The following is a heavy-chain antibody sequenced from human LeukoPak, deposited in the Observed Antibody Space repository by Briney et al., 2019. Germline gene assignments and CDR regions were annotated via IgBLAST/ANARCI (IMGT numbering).Heavy chain of an antibody. D-gene: IGHD2-2*01. Sequence: ASVKVSCKVSGYTLTELSMHWVRQAPGKGLEWMGGFDPEDGETIYAQKFQGRVTMTEDTSTDTAYMELSSLRSEDTAVYYCATGCTSCHYNWFDPWGQGTLVTVSS. CDR1: GYTLTELS. CDR2: FDPEDGET. J-gene: IGHJ5*02. CDR3: ATGCTSCHYNWFDP. V-gene: IGHV1-24*01.